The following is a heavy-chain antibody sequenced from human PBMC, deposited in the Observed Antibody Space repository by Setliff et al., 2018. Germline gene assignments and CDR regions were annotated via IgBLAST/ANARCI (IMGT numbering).Heavy chain of an antibody. J-gene: IGHJ6*03. CDR2: IYHSGST. CDR3: ARLHYDYVWGSYRTSDYYYYYYMDV. CDR1: GYSISSGYY. V-gene: IGHV4-38-2*01. Sequence: ETLSLTCAVSGYSISSGYYWGWIRQPPGKGLEWIGSIYHSGSTYYNPSLKSRVTISVDTSKNQFSLKLSSVTAADTAVYYCARLHYDYVWGSYRTSDYYYYYYMDVWGKGTTVTVSS. D-gene: IGHD3-16*02.